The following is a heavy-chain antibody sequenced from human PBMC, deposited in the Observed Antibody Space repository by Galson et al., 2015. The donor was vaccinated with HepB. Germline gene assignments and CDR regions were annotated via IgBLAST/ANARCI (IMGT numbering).Heavy chain of an antibody. Sequence: SVKVSCKASGYTFTSYYMHWVRQAPGQGLEWMGIINPSGGSTSYAQKLQGRVTMTRDTSTSTVYMELSSLRAEDTAVYYCARDITTVTTGGYVWGQGTTVTVSS. CDR2: INPSGGST. D-gene: IGHD4-17*01. V-gene: IGHV1-46*04. J-gene: IGHJ6*02. CDR1: GYTFTSYY. CDR3: ARDITTVTTGGYV.